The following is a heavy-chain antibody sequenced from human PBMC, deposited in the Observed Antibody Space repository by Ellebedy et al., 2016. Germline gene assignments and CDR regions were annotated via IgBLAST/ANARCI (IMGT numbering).Heavy chain of an antibody. D-gene: IGHD6-19*01. J-gene: IGHJ4*02. CDR1: GFTFSSYA. Sequence: GESLKISCAASGFTFSSYAMSWVRQAPGKGLEWVSAISGSGGSTYYADSVKGRFTISRDNSKNTLYLQMNSLRAEDTAVYYCAKGRASSGWSRTDYWGQGTLVTVSS. CDR3: AKGRASSGWSRTDY. CDR2: ISGSGGST. V-gene: IGHV3-23*01.